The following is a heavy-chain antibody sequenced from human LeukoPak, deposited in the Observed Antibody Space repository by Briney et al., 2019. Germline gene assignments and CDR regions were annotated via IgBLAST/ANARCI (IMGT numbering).Heavy chain of an antibody. CDR2: ISSSGSTI. Sequence: GGSLRLSCAASGFTFSSYAMSWIRQAPGKGLEWVSYISSSGSTIYYADSVKGRFTISRDNAKNSLYLQMNSLRAEDTAVYYCARGYDSSGYYANYFDYWGQGTLVTVSS. CDR3: ARGYDSSGYYANYFDY. CDR1: GFTFSSYA. V-gene: IGHV3-11*01. J-gene: IGHJ4*02. D-gene: IGHD3-22*01.